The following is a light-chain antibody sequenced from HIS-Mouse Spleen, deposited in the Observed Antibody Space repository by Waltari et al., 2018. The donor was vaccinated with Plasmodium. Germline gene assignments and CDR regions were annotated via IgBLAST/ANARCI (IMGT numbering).Light chain of an antibody. CDR3: QVWDSSTVV. CDR2: RDS. Sequence: SYALTQPLSVSVALGQTARITLGGNHIGRKNGHWYQQKPGQAPVLVLYRDSNRPSGIPERVSGSNSGNTATLTISRAQAGDEADYYCQVWDSSTVVFGGGTKLTVL. J-gene: IGLJ2*01. CDR1: HIGRKN. V-gene: IGLV3-9*01.